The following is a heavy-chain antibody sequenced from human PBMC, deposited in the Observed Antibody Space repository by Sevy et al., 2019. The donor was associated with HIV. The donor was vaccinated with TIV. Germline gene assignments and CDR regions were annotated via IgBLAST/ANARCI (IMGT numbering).Heavy chain of an antibody. V-gene: IGHV3-15*01. D-gene: IGHD2-2*01. J-gene: IGHJ6*02. CDR1: GFTFSNAW. CDR3: TTGYCSSTSCHGGYGMDV. Sequence: GGSLRLSCAASGFTFSNAWMSWVRQAPGKGLEWVGRIKSKTDGGTTDYAAPVKGSFTISRDDSKNTLYLQMNSLKTEDTAVYYCTTGYCSSTSCHGGYGMDVWGQGTTVTVSS. CDR2: IKSKTDGGTT.